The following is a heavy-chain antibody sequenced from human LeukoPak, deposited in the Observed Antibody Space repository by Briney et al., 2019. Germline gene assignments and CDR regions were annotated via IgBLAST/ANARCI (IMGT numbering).Heavy chain of an antibody. CDR1: GLSFSTYD. J-gene: IGHJ3*01. CDR3: ARGAYTGFDV. D-gene: IGHD5-12*01. CDR2: IGKSGDT. V-gene: IGHV3-13*04. Sequence: GGSLRLSCAASGLSFSTYDMRWVRQATGEGLEWVSGIGKSGDTYYVGSVKGRFTISRDNAKNSLYLQMNSLRSGDTAVYYCARGAYTGFDVWGQGTVVTVSS.